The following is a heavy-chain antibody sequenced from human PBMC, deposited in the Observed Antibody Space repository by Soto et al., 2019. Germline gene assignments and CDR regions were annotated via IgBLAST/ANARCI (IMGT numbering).Heavy chain of an antibody. CDR2: LNGSGGST. V-gene: IGHV3-23*01. CDR1: GFTFSSYA. D-gene: IGHD3-16*01. J-gene: IGHJ4*02. Sequence: EVQLLETGGGLVQPGGSLRLSCAASGFTFSSYAMGWVRQAPGEGLEWVSALNGSGGSTYYADSVKGRFTISRDNSNNTLYLQMNSLRAEDTAVYYCAKDHRGRGEPPLGYWGQGTLVTVSS. CDR3: AKDHRGRGEPPLGY.